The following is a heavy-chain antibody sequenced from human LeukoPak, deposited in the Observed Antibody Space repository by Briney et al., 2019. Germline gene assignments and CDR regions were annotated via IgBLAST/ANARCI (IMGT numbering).Heavy chain of an antibody. CDR1: GGTFSSYA. J-gene: IGHJ3*02. D-gene: IGHD2-15*01. CDR2: IIPIFGTA. V-gene: IGHV1-69*05. Sequence: SVKVACKAAGGTFSSYAISWVRQAPGQGLEWMGGIIPIFGTANYAQKFQGRVTITTDESTSTAYMELSSLRSEDTAVYYCARSKGYCSGGSCSSDAFDIWGQGTMVTVSS. CDR3: ARSKGYCSGGSCSSDAFDI.